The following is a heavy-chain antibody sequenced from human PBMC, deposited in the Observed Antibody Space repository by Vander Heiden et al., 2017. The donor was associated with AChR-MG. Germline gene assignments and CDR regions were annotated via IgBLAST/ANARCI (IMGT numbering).Heavy chain of an antibody. J-gene: IGHJ4*02. Sequence: QITLKESGPTLVKPTQTLTLTCTFSGFSLRTSGVGVGWIRQPPGKALEWLALIYWDDDKRYSPSLKSRLTITKDTSKNQVVLTMTNMDPVDTATYYCAHYGPPLFYDYVWGSYLSGYYFDYWGQGTLVTVSS. V-gene: IGHV2-5*02. CDR2: IYWDDDK. D-gene: IGHD3-16*02. CDR3: AHYGPPLFYDYVWGSYLSGYYFDY. CDR1: GFSLRTSGVG.